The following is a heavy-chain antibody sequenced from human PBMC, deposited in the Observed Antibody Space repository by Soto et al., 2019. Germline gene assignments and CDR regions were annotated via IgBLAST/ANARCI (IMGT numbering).Heavy chain of an antibody. CDR1: GYTFSDYY. CDR3: AKCRSQWLSSLHS. CDR2: IKPSSGGT. D-gene: IGHD6-19*01. Sequence: ASVKVSCKASGYTFSDYYILWVRQAPGQGLEWLAWIKPSSGGTNYEEKFQDRVTVTSDTAISTTFLELSSLRSDDTAVYYCAKCRSQWLSSLHSWGQGPLVTVSS. V-gene: IGHV1-2*02. J-gene: IGHJ4*02.